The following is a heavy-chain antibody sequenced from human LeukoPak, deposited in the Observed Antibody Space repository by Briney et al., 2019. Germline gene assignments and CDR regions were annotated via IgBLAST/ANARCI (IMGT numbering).Heavy chain of an antibody. CDR2: INHSGST. J-gene: IGHJ6*03. V-gene: IGHV4-34*01. CDR1: GFTFSSYW. CDR3: ARECPIPYYMDV. Sequence: GSLRLSCAASGFTFSSYWMSWVRQPPGKGLEWIGEINHSGSTNYNPSLKSRVTISVDTSKNQFSLKLSSVTAADTAVYYCARECPIPYYMDVWGKGTTVTVSS.